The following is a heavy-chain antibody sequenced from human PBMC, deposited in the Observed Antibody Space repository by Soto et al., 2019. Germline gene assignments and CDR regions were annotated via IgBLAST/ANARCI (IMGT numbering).Heavy chain of an antibody. V-gene: IGHV5-51*01. Sequence: EESLKISCKGSGYSFTSYWIGWVRQMPGKGLEWMGIIYPGDSDTRYSPSFQGQVTISADKSISTAYLQWSSLKASETAMYYCVKMGQAANNPFDYCGQXSLVTVSA. J-gene: IGHJ4*02. CDR2: IYPGDSDT. D-gene: IGHD2-15*01. CDR1: GYSFTSYW. CDR3: VKMGQAANNPFDY.